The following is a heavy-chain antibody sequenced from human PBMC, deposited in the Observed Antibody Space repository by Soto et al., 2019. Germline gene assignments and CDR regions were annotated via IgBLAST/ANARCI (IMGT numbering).Heavy chain of an antibody. Sequence: GGSLRLSCAASGFTFSSYSMNWVRQAPGKGLEWVSSISSSSYIYYADSVKGRFTISRDNAKNSLYLQMNSLRAEDTAVYYCARDRWAAAGNDAFDIWGQGTMVTVSS. D-gene: IGHD6-13*01. CDR3: ARDRWAAAGNDAFDI. V-gene: IGHV3-21*01. CDR2: ISSSSYI. J-gene: IGHJ3*02. CDR1: GFTFSSYS.